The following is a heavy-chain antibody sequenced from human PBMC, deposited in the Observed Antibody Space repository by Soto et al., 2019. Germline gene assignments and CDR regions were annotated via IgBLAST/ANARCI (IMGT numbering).Heavy chain of an antibody. D-gene: IGHD3-9*01. Sequence: EVQLLESGGGLKQPGGSLRLSCAASGFSFSSYAMSWVRQAPGKGLEWVSGIRDSGTNTFYADSVKGRFTISRDNSKNTLYLQMNSLRAEDSAVYYCAKAPGRITMFSPNYGMDVWGQGATVTVSS. CDR3: AKAPGRITMFSPNYGMDV. CDR2: IRDSGTNT. CDR1: GFSFSSYA. J-gene: IGHJ6*02. V-gene: IGHV3-23*01.